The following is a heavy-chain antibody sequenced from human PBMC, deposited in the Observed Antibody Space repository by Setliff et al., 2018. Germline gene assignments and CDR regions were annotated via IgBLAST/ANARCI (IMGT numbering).Heavy chain of an antibody. CDR1: GYTLSNSI. V-gene: IGHV1-18*01. D-gene: IGHD2-8*01. Sequence: GASVKVSCKASGYTLSNSILSWVRQAPGQGLEWVGWISVYNGKTYFAQKFQDRITLTTDTSTNTGYLELRGLRSDDTAVYYCSRLVRYCTTTTCQRASGDDYWGQGTLVTVSS. CDR3: SRLVRYCTTTTCQRASGDDY. J-gene: IGHJ4*02. CDR2: ISVYNGKT.